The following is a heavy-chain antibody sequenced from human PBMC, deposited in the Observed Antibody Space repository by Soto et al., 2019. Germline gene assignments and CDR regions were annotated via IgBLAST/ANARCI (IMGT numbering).Heavy chain of an antibody. CDR2: IRSKAYGGTT. Sequence: PGGSLRLSCTASGFTFGDYAMSWFRQAPGKGLEWVGFIRSKAYGGTTEYAASVKGRFTISRDDSKSIAYLQMNSLKTEDTAVYYCTRDPLAVAATWYAFDIWGQGTMVTVS. CDR1: GFTFGDYA. CDR3: TRDPLAVAATWYAFDI. D-gene: IGHD2-15*01. J-gene: IGHJ3*02. V-gene: IGHV3-49*03.